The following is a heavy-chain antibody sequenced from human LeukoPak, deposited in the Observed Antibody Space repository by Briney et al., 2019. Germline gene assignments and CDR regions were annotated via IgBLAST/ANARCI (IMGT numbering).Heavy chain of an antibody. CDR3: ARAPTSVSNPYYFDY. D-gene: IGHD4-11*01. CDR2: IHPGDSDT. CDR1: GYSFSNYR. J-gene: IGHJ4*02. V-gene: IGHV5-51*01. Sequence: GESLKISCKASGYSFSNYRIGWVRQMPGKGLEWMGIIHPGDSDTRYSPSFQGQVTISADKSITTGYLQWSSLKASDTAMYYCARAPTSVSNPYYFDYWGQGALVTVSS.